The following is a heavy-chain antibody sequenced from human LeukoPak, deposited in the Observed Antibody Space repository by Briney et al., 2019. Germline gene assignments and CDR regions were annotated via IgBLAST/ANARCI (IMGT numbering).Heavy chain of an antibody. CDR1: GFTFSSYA. CDR2: ISTSSRT. CDR3: AKDLDSTGSWPPEYFQH. J-gene: IGHJ1*01. D-gene: IGHD3-22*01. Sequence: PGGSLRLSCVASGFTFSSYAMSWVRQAPGKGLEWVSLISTSSRTHYADSMKGRFTISRDNSRNTLYLQINSLRAEGTAVYYCAKDLDSTGSWPPEYFQHWGQGSLVTVSS. V-gene: IGHV3-23*01.